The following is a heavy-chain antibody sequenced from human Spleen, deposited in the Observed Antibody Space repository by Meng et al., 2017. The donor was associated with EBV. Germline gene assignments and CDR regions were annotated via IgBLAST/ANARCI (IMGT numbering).Heavy chain of an antibody. CDR2: IYYSGST. CDR3: AGGSGKGRTFQH. CDR1: GVSISRGAYY. Sequence: HVLWQGSGQGLVNPSHTLSLTCAVSGVSISRGAYYWSWIRQPPGKGLEWIGYIYYSGSTYYNPSLKSRVTISIDTSKIQLSLKLSSVTVADTALYYCAGGSGKGRTFQHWGQGTLVTVSS. J-gene: IGHJ1*01. V-gene: IGHV4-30-4*01. D-gene: IGHD3-3*01.